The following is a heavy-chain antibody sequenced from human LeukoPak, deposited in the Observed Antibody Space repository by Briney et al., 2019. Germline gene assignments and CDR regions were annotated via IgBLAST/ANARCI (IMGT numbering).Heavy chain of an antibody. Sequence: SETLSLTCTVSGGSISSSCYYWGWIRQPPGKGLEGIGSIYYCGSTYYNPSLKSRVTISVDTSKKQFSLKLSSVTAADTAVYYCARDVQQLARNWLDRWGRGTLVTVSS. CDR1: GGSISSSCYY. J-gene: IGHJ5*02. V-gene: IGHV4-39*07. D-gene: IGHD6-13*01. CDR2: IYYCGST. CDR3: ARDVQQLARNWLDR.